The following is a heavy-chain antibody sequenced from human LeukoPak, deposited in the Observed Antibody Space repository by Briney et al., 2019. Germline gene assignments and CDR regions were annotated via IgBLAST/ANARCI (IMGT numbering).Heavy chain of an antibody. CDR1: GFTFSSYA. D-gene: IGHD4-11*01. CDR2: ISGSGGST. J-gene: IGHJ4*02. CDR3: AKDLQSTNLYYFDY. Sequence: GGSLRLSCAASGFTFSSYAMNWVRQAPGKGLEWVSVISGSGGSTYYADSVKGRFTISRDNSKNTLYLQMNNLRAEDTAVYYCAKDLQSTNLYYFDYWGQGTLVTVSS. V-gene: IGHV3-23*01.